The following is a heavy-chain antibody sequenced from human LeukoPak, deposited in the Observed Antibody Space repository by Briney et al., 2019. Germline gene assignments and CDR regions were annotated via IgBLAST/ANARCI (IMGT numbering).Heavy chain of an antibody. CDR1: GGTFSSYA. CDR2: IIPILGIA. Sequence: SVKVSCKASGGTFSSYAISWVRQAPGQGLEWMGRIIPILGIANYAQKFQGRVTITADKSTSTAYMELSSLRSEDTAVYYCARAVAGKVPNWSDPWGQGTLVTVSS. D-gene: IGHD6-19*01. CDR3: ARAVAGKVPNWSDP. J-gene: IGHJ5*02. V-gene: IGHV1-69*04.